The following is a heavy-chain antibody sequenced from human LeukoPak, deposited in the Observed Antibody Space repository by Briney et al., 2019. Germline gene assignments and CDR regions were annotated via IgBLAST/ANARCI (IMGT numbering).Heavy chain of an antibody. D-gene: IGHD5-24*01. CDR2: ISSSGSTI. V-gene: IGHV3-11*04. Sequence: LSLTCTVSGDFIRDSSYYWGWIRQAPGKGLEWVSYISSSGSTIYYADSVKGRFTISRDNAKNSLYLQMNSLRAEDTAVYYCASRMATILRDYWGQGTLVTVSS. J-gene: IGHJ4*02. CDR1: GDFIRDSSYY. CDR3: ASRMATILRDY.